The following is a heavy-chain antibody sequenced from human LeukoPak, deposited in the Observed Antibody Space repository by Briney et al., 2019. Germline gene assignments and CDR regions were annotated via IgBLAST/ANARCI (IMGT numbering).Heavy chain of an antibody. CDR1: GGSIRSSSYH. D-gene: IGHD2-15*01. V-gene: IGHV4-39*07. Sequence: SETLSLTCTVSGGSIRSSSYHWGWIRQPPGKGLEWVGNIYYSGSTYYNPSLKSLVTMSVDTSKSQFSLKLSSVTAADTAIYYCARGIYPSGGRHWFDPWGQGTLITVSS. J-gene: IGHJ5*02. CDR3: ARGIYPSGGRHWFDP. CDR2: IYYSGST.